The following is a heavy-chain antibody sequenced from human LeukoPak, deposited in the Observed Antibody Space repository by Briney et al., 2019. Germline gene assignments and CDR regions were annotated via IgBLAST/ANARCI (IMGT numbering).Heavy chain of an antibody. D-gene: IGHD2-8*02. CDR2: INPNTGDT. Sequence: ASVKVSCKASGYPFIDYYLHWVRQAPGQGLEWMGCINPNTGDTNSAQNFQGRVIMTRDTSITTAYMELSSLSYEDTAVYYCAREESGGFFDYWGQGTLVTVSS. CDR1: GYPFIDYY. V-gene: IGHV1-2*02. CDR3: AREESGGFFDY. J-gene: IGHJ4*02.